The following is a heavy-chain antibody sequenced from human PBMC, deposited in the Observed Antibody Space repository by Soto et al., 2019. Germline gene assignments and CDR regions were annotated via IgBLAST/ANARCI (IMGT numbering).Heavy chain of an antibody. CDR1: GGSISSYY. CDR2: IYYSGST. J-gene: IGHJ5*01. V-gene: IGHV4-59*01. D-gene: IGHD2-2*01. CDR3: ALEYASTTWFDS. Sequence: SETLSLTCTVSGGSISSYYWSWIRQPPGKGLEWIGYIYYSGSTNYNPSLKSRVTISVDTSKNQFSLKLSSVTAADTAVYYCALEYASTTWFDSWGQEDLVPISA.